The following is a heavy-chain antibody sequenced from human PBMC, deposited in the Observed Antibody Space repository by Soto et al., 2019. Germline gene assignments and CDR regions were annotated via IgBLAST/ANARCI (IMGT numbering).Heavy chain of an antibody. J-gene: IGHJ4*02. CDR2: ISGSGGST. CDR3: AKDLRYFDWLIRPFDY. CDR1: GFTFSSYA. V-gene: IGHV3-23*01. Sequence: GGSLRLSCAASGFTFSSYAMSWVRQAPGKGLEWVSAISGSGGSTYYADSVRGRFTISRDNSKNTLYLQINSLRAEDTAVYYCAKDLRYFDWLIRPFDYWGQGTLVTVSS. D-gene: IGHD3-9*01.